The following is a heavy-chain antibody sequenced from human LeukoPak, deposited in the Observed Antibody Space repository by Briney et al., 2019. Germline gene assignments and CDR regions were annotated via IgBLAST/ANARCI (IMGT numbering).Heavy chain of an antibody. D-gene: IGHD4-23*01. CDR2: IWYDGSKK. J-gene: IGHJ4*02. CDR3: TRRDGDNDRGFDY. CDR1: GFTFSSYG. Sequence: GGSLRLSCAASGFTFSSYGMHWVRQAPGKGLEWVAVIWYDGSKKYYADSVKGRFTISRDNSKNTLYLQMNSLRAEDTAVYYCTRRDGDNDRGFDYWGQGTLVTVSS. V-gene: IGHV3-33*08.